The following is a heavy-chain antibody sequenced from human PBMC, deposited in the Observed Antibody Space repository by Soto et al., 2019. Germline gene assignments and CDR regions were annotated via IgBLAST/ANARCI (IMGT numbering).Heavy chain of an antibody. CDR2: IIPIFGTA. D-gene: IGHD3-22*01. J-gene: IGHJ5*02. Sequence: ASVKVSCKASGGTFSSYAISWVRQAPGQGLEWMGGIIPIFGTANYAQKFQGRVTITADESTSTAYMELSSLRSEDTAVYYCARDASSSGSNSFDPWGKGNLVNVS. CDR3: ARDASSSGSNSFDP. CDR1: GGTFSSYA. V-gene: IGHV1-69*13.